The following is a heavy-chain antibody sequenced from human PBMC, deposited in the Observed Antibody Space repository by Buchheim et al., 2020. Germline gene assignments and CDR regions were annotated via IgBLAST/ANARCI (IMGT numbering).Heavy chain of an antibody. J-gene: IGHJ5*02. CDR3: ARGSSGWYKGNWFDP. D-gene: IGHD6-19*01. V-gene: IGHV4-61*01. CDR1: GSSVSSGRYY. Sequence: QVQLQESGPGLVKPSETLSLTCTVSGSSVSSGRYYWSWLRQPPGKGLEWIGYIYYSGSTNYNPSLKSRVTISVDTSKHHFSLKLSSVTAADTAVYYCARGSSGWYKGNWFDPWGQGTL. CDR2: IYYSGST.